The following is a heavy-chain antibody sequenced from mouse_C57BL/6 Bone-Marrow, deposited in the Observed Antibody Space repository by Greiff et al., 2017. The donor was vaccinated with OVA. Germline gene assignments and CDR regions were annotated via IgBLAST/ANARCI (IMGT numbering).Heavy chain of an antibody. V-gene: IGHV7-1*01. Sequence: EVKLMESGGGLVQSGRSLRLSCATSGFTFSDFYMEWVRQAPGKGLEWIAASRNKANDYTTEYSASVKGRFIVSRDTSQSILYLQMNALRAEDTAIYYCARDRGNYLDYWGQGTTLTVSS. CDR2: SRNKANDYTT. CDR3: ARDRGNYLDY. J-gene: IGHJ2*01. CDR1: GFTFSDFY.